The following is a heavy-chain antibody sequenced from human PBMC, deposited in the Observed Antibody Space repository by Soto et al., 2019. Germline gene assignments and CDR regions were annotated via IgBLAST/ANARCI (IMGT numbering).Heavy chain of an antibody. CDR3: ARGGDVNYYHGMDV. CDR2: ISAYNGKT. Sequence: QVQLVQSGGEVKKPGASVKLSCTASGYTFTSYGISWVRQAPGQGLEWMGWISAYNGKTNYAQNVQGRVTMTTDTSKRTAYMDLRSLRSDDTAVYYGARGGDVNYYHGMDVWGQGTTVTVSS. CDR1: GYTFTSYG. D-gene: IGHD5-12*01. J-gene: IGHJ6*02. V-gene: IGHV1-18*01.